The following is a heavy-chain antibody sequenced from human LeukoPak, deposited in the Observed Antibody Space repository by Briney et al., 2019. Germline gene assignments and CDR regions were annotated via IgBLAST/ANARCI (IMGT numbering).Heavy chain of an antibody. J-gene: IGHJ4*02. D-gene: IGHD6-19*01. CDR2: IYPGGSAT. CDR1: GYSFTSYW. CDR3: ARLPIGGSRWYLYYFDY. V-gene: IGHV5-51*01. Sequence: GASLKISCTGSGYSFTSYWIGWVRQMPGKGLEWMGIIYPGGSATRDSPHFQGQVTISASKSIITAYLKWCSLKASDTAMYYCARLPIGGSRWYLYYFDYWGQGTLVTVSS.